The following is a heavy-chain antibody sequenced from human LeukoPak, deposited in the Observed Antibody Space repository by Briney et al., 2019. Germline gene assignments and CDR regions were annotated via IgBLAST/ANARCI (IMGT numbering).Heavy chain of an antibody. D-gene: IGHD2-8*01. Sequence: SETLSPTCTVSGGSISSHYRSWIRQPPGPGLKCSRQISYSGNTHYIPSLMSRVTISIDTPKNQLSLNLSSMTAADTAVYYCARGGGLYRVRKGRHNWFDPWGQGTLVTVSS. CDR1: GGSISSHY. CDR3: ARGGGLYRVRKGRHNWFDP. CDR2: ISYSGNT. V-gene: IGHV4-59*11. J-gene: IGHJ5*02.